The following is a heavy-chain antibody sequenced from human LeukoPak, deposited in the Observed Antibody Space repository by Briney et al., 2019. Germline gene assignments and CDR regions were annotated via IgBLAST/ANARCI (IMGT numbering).Heavy chain of an antibody. CDR2: IYYSGNT. V-gene: IGHV4-39*01. CDR3: ARQKVDYYDSSGYTPLPRYYYYYYGMDV. CDR1: GGSISSSSYY. D-gene: IGHD3-22*01. Sequence: SETLSLTCTVSGGSISSSSYYWGWIRQPPGKGLEWIGSIYYSGNTYYNPSLKSRVTISVDTSKNQVSLKLSSVTAADTAVYYCARQKVDYYDSSGYTPLPRYYYYYYGMDVWGQGTTVTVSS. J-gene: IGHJ6*02.